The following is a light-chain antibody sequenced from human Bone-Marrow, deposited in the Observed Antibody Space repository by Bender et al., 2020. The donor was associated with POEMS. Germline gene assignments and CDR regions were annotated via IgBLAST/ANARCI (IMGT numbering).Light chain of an antibody. CDR1: SSNIGAGYD. CDR2: GNS. CDR3: QSYDSSLSADV. Sequence: QSVLTQPPSVSGAPGQRVTISCTGSSSNIGAGYDVHWYQQLPTAAPKLLISGNSNRPSGVPDQFSGSKSGSSASLAITGLQAEDEADYYCQSYDSSLSADVFGTGTKFTVL. J-gene: IGLJ1*01. V-gene: IGLV1-40*01.